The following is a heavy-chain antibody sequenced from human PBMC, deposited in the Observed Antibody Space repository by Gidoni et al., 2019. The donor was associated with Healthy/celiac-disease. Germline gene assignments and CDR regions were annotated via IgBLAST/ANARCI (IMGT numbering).Heavy chain of an antibody. V-gene: IGHV1-2*02. D-gene: IGHD2-2*02. CDR1: GYTFTGYY. CDR2: INPNSGGT. CDR3: ARDRCSSTSCYSYYYYYGMDV. J-gene: IGHJ6*02. Sequence: QVQLVQSGAEVKKPGASVKVSCKASGYTFTGYYMHWVRQAPGQGLEWMGWINPNSGGTNYAQKFQGRVTMTRDTSISTAYMELSRLRSDDTAVYYCARDRCSSTSCYSYYYYYGMDVWGQGTTVTVSS.